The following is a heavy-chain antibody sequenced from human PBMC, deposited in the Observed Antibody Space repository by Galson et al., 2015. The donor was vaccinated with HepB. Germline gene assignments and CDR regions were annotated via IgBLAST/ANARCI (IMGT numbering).Heavy chain of an antibody. CDR1: GGTLRTPG. Sequence: SVKVSCKASGGTLRTPGVSWVRQAPGQGLEWMGRIIPVVGITKYAQKFQGRLTITADKSTTTAYMDLSGLTSDDTAVYYCARLPDDISGLSDWGQGTLVIVSS. J-gene: IGHJ4*02. CDR2: IIPVVGIT. CDR3: ARLPDDISGLSD. D-gene: IGHD3-22*01. V-gene: IGHV1-69*04.